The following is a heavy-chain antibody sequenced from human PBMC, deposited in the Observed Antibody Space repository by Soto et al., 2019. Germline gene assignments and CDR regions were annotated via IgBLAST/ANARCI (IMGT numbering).Heavy chain of an antibody. V-gene: IGHV4-30-4*01. CDR1: GGSISSSDYY. CDR3: AREETTVTSNWFDP. J-gene: IGHJ5*02. Sequence: PSETLSLTCTVSGGSISSSDYYWSWIRQPPGKGLEWIGYIYYSGSTYYNPSLKSRVTISVDTSKNQFSLKLSSVTAADTAVYDCAREETTVTSNWFDPWGQGTLVTVSS. CDR2: IYYSGST. D-gene: IGHD4-4*01.